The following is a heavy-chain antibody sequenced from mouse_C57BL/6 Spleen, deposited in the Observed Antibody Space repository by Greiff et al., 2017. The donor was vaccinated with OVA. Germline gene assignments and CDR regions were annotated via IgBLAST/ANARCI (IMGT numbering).Heavy chain of an antibody. CDR3: ARSYYYGSCDV. CDR1: GYSFTSYY. J-gene: IGHJ1*03. Sequence: QVQLQQSGPELVKPGASVKISCKASGYSFTSYYIHWVKQRPGQGLEWIGWIYPGSGNTKYNEKFKGKATLTADTSSSTAYMQLSSLTSEDSAVYYCARSYYYGSCDVWGTGTTVTVSS. CDR2: IYPGSGNT. D-gene: IGHD1-1*01. V-gene: IGHV1-66*01.